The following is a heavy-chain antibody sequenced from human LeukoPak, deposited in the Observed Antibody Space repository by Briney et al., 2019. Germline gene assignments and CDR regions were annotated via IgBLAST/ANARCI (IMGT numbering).Heavy chain of an antibody. D-gene: IGHD3-10*01. J-gene: IGHJ4*02. CDR3: ARDAGGSGSYYSRLDY. CDR2: IYTSGNT. CDR1: GGSISSYY. V-gene: IGHV4-4*07. Sequence: PSETLSLTCSVSGGSISSYYWSWIRQPAGKGLEWIGRIYTSGNTNYNPSLKSRVSMSVDTSKNQFSLKLNSVTAADTAVYYCARDAGGSGSYYSRLDYWGQGTLVTVSS.